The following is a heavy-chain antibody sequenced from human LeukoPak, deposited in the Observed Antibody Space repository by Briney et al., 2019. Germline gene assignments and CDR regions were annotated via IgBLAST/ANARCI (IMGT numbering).Heavy chain of an antibody. J-gene: IGHJ4*02. CDR1: CGSITSYY. D-gene: IGHD4-23*01. CDR3: ARVSYGGNSEGI. Sequence: PSETLSLTCTVFCGSITSYYWTWIRQPPGKGLEWIGYVHYSVGTNYNPSLKSRLTISLDTSNNRFSLNLPSETAADTAVYYCARVSYGGNSEGIWGQGTLVTVSS. V-gene: IGHV4-59*01. CDR2: VHYSVGT.